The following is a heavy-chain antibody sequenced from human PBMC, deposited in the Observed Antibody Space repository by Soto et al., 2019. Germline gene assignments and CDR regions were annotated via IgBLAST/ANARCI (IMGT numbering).Heavy chain of an antibody. CDR1: GGSISSYY. J-gene: IGHJ3*02. V-gene: IGHV4-59*08. CDR2: IYYSGST. CDR3: ASLYYDILTGYSRGAFDI. Sequence: SETLSLTCTVSGGSISSYYWSWIRQPPGKGLEWIGYIYYSGSTNYNPSLKSRVTISVDTSKNQFPLKLSSVTAADTAVYYCASLYYDILTGYSRGAFDIWGQGTMVTVSS. D-gene: IGHD3-9*01.